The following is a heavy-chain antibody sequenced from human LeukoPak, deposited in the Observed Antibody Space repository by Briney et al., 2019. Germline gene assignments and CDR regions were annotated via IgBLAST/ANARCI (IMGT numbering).Heavy chain of an antibody. CDR2: IYTSGST. CDR1: GGSISSGNYY. CDR3: ARSLYSIGYYFDY. V-gene: IGHV4-61*02. D-gene: IGHD6-19*01. Sequence: SETLSLTCKVSGGSISSGNYYWSWIRQPAGKGLEWIGRIYTSGSTNYNPSLKSRVTISVDTSKNQFSLKLSSVTAADTAVYYCARSLYSIGYYFDYWGQGTLVTVSS. J-gene: IGHJ4*02.